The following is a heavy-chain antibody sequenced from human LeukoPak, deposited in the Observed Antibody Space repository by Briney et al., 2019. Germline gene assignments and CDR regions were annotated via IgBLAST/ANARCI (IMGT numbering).Heavy chain of an antibody. Sequence: SETLSLTCAVYGGSFSGYYWSWIRQPPGKGLEWIGEINHSGSTNYNPSLKSRVTISVDTSKNQFSLKLSSVTAADTAVYYCARGRNSRPDYWGQGTLVTVSS. CDR2: INHSGST. D-gene: IGHD1/OR15-1a*01. CDR1: GGSFSGYY. CDR3: ARGRNSRPDY. J-gene: IGHJ4*02. V-gene: IGHV4-34*01.